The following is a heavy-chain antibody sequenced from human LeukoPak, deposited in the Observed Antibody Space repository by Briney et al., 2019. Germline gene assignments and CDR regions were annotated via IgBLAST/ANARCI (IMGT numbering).Heavy chain of an antibody. J-gene: IGHJ3*02. Sequence: SETLSLTCTLSGASISSYYWSWVRHPPQEGLGWVGYIYYSGTTNHNPSLKSRVTISVDTSNNQPSLKLSSVTAADTAVYYCARQHLVDDSSSYYYDGFDIWGQGTMVTVSS. CDR2: IYYSGTT. CDR3: ARQHLVDDSSSYYYDGFDI. CDR1: GASISSYY. V-gene: IGHV4-59*08. D-gene: IGHD6-13*01.